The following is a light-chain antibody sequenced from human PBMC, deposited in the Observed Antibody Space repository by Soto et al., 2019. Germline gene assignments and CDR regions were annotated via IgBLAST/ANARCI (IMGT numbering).Light chain of an antibody. J-gene: IGKJ1*01. V-gene: IGKV1-5*03. CDR2: RAS. CDR3: QQYDRASWT. Sequence: DIPMTQSPSTLSASVGDRVIITCRASQSISSWLAWYQQKPGKAPNLLIYRASTLKSGIPSRFSDSGSGTEFTLTISSLQPDDFATYYCQQYDRASWTFGQGTKVEIK. CDR1: QSISSW.